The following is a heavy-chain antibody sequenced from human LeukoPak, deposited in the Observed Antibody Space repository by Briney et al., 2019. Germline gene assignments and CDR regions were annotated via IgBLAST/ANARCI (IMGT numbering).Heavy chain of an antibody. D-gene: IGHD6-6*01. J-gene: IGHJ4*02. V-gene: IGHV3-48*04. CDR1: GFDFTAYG. CDR3: ARKGSRLAPTF. CDR2: ISPGSSTK. Sequence: GGSLGLSCAASGFDFTAYGMIWVRQAPGRGLEWLAYISPGSSTKDYADSVKGRFTISRDNGGHSLYLQMNSLRAEDTGLYYCARKGSRLAPTFWGQGTLVTVSS.